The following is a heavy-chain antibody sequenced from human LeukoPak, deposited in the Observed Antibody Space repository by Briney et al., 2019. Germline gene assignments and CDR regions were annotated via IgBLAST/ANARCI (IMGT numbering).Heavy chain of an antibody. V-gene: IGHV3-49*04. J-gene: IGHJ4*02. CDR3: LYYYDSSGYYLPDH. D-gene: IGHD3-22*01. Sequence: GGSLRLSYTASGLTFGEYAMSWVRQAPGKGLEWVGVIRSKAYGGTTEYAASVKGRFTISRDDSKSIAYLQMNSLKSEDTAVYHCLYYYDSSGYYLPDHWGQGTLVTVSS. CDR2: IRSKAYGGTT. CDR1: GLTFGEYA.